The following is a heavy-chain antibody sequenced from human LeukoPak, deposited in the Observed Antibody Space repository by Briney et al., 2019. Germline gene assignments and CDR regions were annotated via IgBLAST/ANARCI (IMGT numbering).Heavy chain of an antibody. CDR2: IIPIFGTA. J-gene: IGHJ4*02. CDR1: GYTFTIYG. CDR3: ARIAAAGRTRSYYFDY. D-gene: IGHD6-13*01. V-gene: IGHV1-69*13. Sequence: ASVKVSCTASGYTFTIYGISWVRQAPGQGLDWMGGIIPIFGTANYAQKFQGRVTITADESTSTAYMELSSLRSEDTAAYYCARIAAAGRTRSYYFDYWGQGTLVTVSS.